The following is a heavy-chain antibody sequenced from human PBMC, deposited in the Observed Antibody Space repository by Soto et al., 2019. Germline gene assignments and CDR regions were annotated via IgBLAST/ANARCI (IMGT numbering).Heavy chain of an antibody. V-gene: IGHV1-2*04. CDR2: INPNSGGT. J-gene: IGHJ6*02. D-gene: IGHD2-2*01. CDR1: GYTFTGYY. CDR3: ARYIPGVRYYGMDV. Sequence: GASVKVSCKASGYTFTGYYMHWVRQAPGQGLEWMGWINPNSGGTNNAQKLQGWVTMTRDTSISTAYMELSRLRSDDTAVYYCARYIPGVRYYGMDVWGQGTTVTVSS.